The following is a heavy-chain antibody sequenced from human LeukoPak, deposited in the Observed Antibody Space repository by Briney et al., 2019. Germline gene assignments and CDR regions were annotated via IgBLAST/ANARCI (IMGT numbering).Heavy chain of an antibody. V-gene: IGHV3-23*01. D-gene: IGHD6-19*01. CDR2: ISGSGGST. CDR3: AKDGAGAGSSGWYGLKRSFDY. Sequence: PGGSLRLSCAASGFTFSSYAMSWVRQAPGKGLEWVSAISGSGGSTYYADSVKGRFTISRDNSKNTLYLQMNSLRAEDTAVYYCAKDGAGAGSSGWYGLKRSFDYWGQGTLVTVSS. CDR1: GFTFSSYA. J-gene: IGHJ4*02.